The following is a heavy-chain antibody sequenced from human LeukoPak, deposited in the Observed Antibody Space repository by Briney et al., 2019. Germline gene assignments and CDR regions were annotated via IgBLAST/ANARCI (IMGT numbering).Heavy chain of an antibody. J-gene: IGHJ4*02. Sequence: SETLSLTCAVYGGSFSGYYWSWIRQPPGKGLEWIGEINHSGSTNYNPSLKSRVTISVDTSKNQFSLKLSSVTAADTAVYYCARAVSRITIFGVAGPPFDYWGQGTLVTVSS. CDR2: INHSGST. CDR3: ARAVSRITIFGVAGPPFDY. CDR1: GGSFSGYY. V-gene: IGHV4-34*01. D-gene: IGHD3-3*01.